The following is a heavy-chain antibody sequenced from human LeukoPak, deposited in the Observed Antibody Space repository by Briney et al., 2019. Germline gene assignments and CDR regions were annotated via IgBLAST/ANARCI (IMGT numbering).Heavy chain of an antibody. D-gene: IGHD1-7*01. V-gene: IGHV1-69*04. CDR3: ARDGSGTTVDYFDY. CDR1: GGTFSSYA. J-gene: IGHJ4*02. Sequence: SVKVSCKASGGTFSSYAISWVRQAPGQGLEWMGRIIPILGIANYARKFQGRVAITADKSTSTAYMELSSLRSEDTAVYYCARDGSGTTVDYFDYWGQGTLVTVSS. CDR2: IIPILGIA.